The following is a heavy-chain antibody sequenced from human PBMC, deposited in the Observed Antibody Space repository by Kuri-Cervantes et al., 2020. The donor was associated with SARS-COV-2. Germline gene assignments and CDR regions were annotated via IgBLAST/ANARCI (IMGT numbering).Heavy chain of an antibody. CDR3: ARGVRGRGKYYYGSGSFPHPPYYMDV. D-gene: IGHD3-10*01. CDR1: GYTFTSYG. J-gene: IGHJ6*03. V-gene: IGHV1-18*01. Sequence: ASVKVSCKASGYTFTSYGISWVRQAPGQGLEWMGWISAYNGNTNYAQKLQGRVTMTTDTSTSTAYMELRSLRSDDTAVYYCARGVRGRGKYYYGSGSFPHPPYYMDVWGKGTTATVSS. CDR2: ISAYNGNT.